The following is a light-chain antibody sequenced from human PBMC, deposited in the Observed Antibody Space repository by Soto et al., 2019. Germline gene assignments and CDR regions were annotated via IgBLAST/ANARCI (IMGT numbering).Light chain of an antibody. V-gene: IGKV3-11*01. CDR2: DAS. CDR1: QSVRNY. CDR3: QQSYSTPRT. J-gene: IGKJ1*01. Sequence: EIVLTQSPATVSLSPGGRATLSCRASQSVRNYLAWYQQKPGQAPRLLIYDASNRATGIPARFRGSGSGTDFTLTISSLQPEDFATFYCQQSYSTPRTFGQGTKVDIK.